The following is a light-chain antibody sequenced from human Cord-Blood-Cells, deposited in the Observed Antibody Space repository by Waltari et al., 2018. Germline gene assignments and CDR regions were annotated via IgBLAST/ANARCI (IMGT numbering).Light chain of an antibody. Sequence: QLVLTPSPSASASLGASVKLTCPLRSGHSSYAISWHQQQPEKGPRYLMKLNSDGSHSKGGGSPDRFSGSSSGAERYLTIASLQAEDEADYYCQTWGTGIQVFGGGTKLTVL. CDR1: SGHSSYA. V-gene: IGLV4-69*01. CDR3: QTWGTGIQV. CDR2: LNSDGSH. J-gene: IGLJ2*01.